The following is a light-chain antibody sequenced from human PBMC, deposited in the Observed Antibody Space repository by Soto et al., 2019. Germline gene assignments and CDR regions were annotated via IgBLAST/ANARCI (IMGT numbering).Light chain of an antibody. Sequence: QSALTQPRSVSGSPGQSVTISCTGTSSDVGGYNYVSWYQQHPGKAPKLMIYEVTKRPSGVPDRFSGSKSGNTASLTVSGLQAEDEADYYCCSYAGNNIYVFGTGTKVTVL. CDR2: EVT. J-gene: IGLJ1*01. CDR3: CSYAGNNIYV. CDR1: SSDVGGYNY. V-gene: IGLV2-11*01.